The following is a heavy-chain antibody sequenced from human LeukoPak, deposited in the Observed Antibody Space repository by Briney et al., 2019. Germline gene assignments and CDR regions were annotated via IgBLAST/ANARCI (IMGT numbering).Heavy chain of an antibody. CDR1: GITSSSYT. D-gene: IGHD6-19*01. V-gene: IGHV3-21*01. J-gene: IGHJ3*01. CDR3: AKDSDIAVAGSDDALDV. Sequence: PGGSLRLSCAASGITSSSYTMNWVRQAPGKGLEWVSSISTSSSYIYYADSVKGRFTISRDNAKNSLYLQMNSLRAEDTAVYYCAKDSDIAVAGSDDALDVWGQGTMVTVSS. CDR2: ISTSSSYI.